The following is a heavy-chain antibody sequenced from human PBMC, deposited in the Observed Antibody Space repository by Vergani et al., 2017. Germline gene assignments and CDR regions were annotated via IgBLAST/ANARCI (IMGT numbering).Heavy chain of an antibody. CDR1: GYTFTDHY. J-gene: IGHJ6*04. CDR3: ATPQTVTTGSMEV. D-gene: IGHD4-17*01. CDR2: VDPEDGET. Sequence: EVQLVQSGAEVKKPGATMKIYCKVSGYTFTDHYMHWVKQAPGKGLEWMGLVDPEDGETIYAEKFKGRVTIAADTSTDTAHLELSSLRSEDTAVYYCATPQTVTTGSMEVWDKETTVIVTS. V-gene: IGHV1-69-2*01.